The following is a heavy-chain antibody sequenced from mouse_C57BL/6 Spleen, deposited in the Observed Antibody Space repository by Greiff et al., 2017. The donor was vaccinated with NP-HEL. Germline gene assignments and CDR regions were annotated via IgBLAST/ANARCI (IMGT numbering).Heavy chain of an antibody. J-gene: IGHJ2*01. CDR2: IWSGGST. CDR1: GFSLTSYG. Sequence: QVQLQQSGPGLVQPSQSLSITCTVSGFSLTSYGVHWVRQSPGKGLEWLGVIWSGGSTDYNAAFISRLSISKDNSKSQVFFKMNSLQADDTAIYYCARTGSSSHFDYWGQGTTLTVSS. CDR3: ARTGSSSHFDY. D-gene: IGHD1-1*01. V-gene: IGHV2-2*01.